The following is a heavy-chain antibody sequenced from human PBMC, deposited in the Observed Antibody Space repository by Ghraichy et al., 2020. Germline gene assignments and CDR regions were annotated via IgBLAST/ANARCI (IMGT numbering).Heavy chain of an antibody. D-gene: IGHD6-19*01. CDR1: GFTFSNAW. Sequence: GGSLRLSCAASGFTFSNAWMSWVRQAPGKGLEWVGRIKSKTDGGTTDYAAPVKGRFTISRDDSKNTLYLQMNSLKTEDTAVYYCTTDPSQWLAHDYWGQGTLVTVSS. V-gene: IGHV3-15*01. CDR3: TTDPSQWLAHDY. J-gene: IGHJ4*02. CDR2: IKSKTDGGTT.